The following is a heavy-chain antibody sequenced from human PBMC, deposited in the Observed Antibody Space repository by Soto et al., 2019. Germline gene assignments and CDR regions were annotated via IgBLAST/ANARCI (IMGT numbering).Heavy chain of an antibody. V-gene: IGHV3-7*05. CDR3: ARVVAARPGNYFDY. CDR1: GFTFSSYW. D-gene: IGHD6-6*01. CDR2: IKQDGSEK. Sequence: GGSLRLSCAASGFTFSSYWMSWVRQAPGKGLEWVANIKQDGSEKYYVDSVKGRFTISRDNAKNSLYRQMNSLRAEDTAVYYCARVVAARPGNYFDYWGQGTLVTVSS. J-gene: IGHJ4*02.